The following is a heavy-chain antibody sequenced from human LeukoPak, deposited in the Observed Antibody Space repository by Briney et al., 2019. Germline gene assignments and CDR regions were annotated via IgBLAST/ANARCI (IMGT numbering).Heavy chain of an antibody. CDR1: GFSFNNYP. Sequence: PGGSLRLSCEASGFSFNNYPMHWVRQAPGKGLEWVAVISSDGSKKYYADSVKGRFTISRDNSKNTLYLQMNSLRAEDTAVYYCAKDRSYYDSSGYLFGYWGQGTLVTVSS. D-gene: IGHD3-22*01. CDR3: AKDRSYYDSSGYLFGY. J-gene: IGHJ4*02. V-gene: IGHV3-30-3*01. CDR2: ISSDGSKK.